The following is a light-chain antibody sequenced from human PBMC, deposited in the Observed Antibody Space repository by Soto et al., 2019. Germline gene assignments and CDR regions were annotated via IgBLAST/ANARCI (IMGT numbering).Light chain of an antibody. J-gene: IGKJ2*01. CDR3: QQYGGVPYT. V-gene: IGKV3-20*01. CDR1: ESISRDY. Sequence: IVLTQSPGTLTSSPGQRAXXSCRXSESISRDYLAWYQQRLGQAPRXXIYGASTGATGIPDRFSGSGSGTDFTLTISRLEPEDFAIYYCQQYGGVPYTFGQGTKVDIK. CDR2: GAS.